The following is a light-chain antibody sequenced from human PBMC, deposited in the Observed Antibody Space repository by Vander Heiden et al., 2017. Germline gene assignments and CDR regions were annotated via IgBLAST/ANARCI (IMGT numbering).Light chain of an antibody. CDR2: EVS. J-gene: IGLJ1*01. V-gene: IGLV2-14*01. CDR1: SSDVGGYNY. Sequence: QSALTQPASVSVSPGQSITITCTGTSSDVGGYNYVSWYQQHPGNAPKLMMFEVSKRPSGVSNRVSASKSGNTASPTTSGRQDEDDADYYCSQYTSSSTLVFGTGTKLTVL. CDR3: SQYTSSSTLV.